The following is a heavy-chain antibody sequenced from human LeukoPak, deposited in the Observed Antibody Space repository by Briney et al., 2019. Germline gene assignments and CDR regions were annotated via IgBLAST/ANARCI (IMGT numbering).Heavy chain of an antibody. D-gene: IGHD2-15*01. V-gene: IGHV7-4-1*02. CDR3: ASSYCSGGHCYPQQTVYYFDF. J-gene: IGHJ4*02. Sequence: GASVKVSCKASGYTFTTYAMSWVRQAPGQGLERMGWINTNTGNPTYAPGFTGRFVFSLDTSVSTAYLQISSLKAEDTAVYFCASSYCSGGHCYPQQTVYYFDFWGQGTLVTVSS. CDR1: GYTFTTYA. CDR2: INTNTGNP.